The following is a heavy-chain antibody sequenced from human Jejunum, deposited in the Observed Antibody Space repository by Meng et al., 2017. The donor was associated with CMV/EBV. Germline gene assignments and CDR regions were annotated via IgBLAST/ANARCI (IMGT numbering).Heavy chain of an antibody. V-gene: IGHV3-66*02. Sequence: SGFAVSSNSLSWVRQAPGKGLEWVSIIYSGGTAYYADSVKGRFTISRDNSKNALSLQMGSLRAEDTAVYYCARQTVVAGSYYGMDVWGQGTTVTVSS. CDR3: ARQTVVAGSYYGMDV. D-gene: IGHD2-2*01. CDR2: IYSGGTA. CDR1: GFAVSSNS. J-gene: IGHJ6*02.